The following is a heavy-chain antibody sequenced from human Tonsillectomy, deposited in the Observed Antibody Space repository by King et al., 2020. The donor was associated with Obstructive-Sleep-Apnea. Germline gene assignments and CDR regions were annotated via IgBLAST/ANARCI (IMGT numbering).Heavy chain of an antibody. CDR2: ISSNGGST. CDR3: ARDGYTSSSDY. Sequence: EVQLVESGGGLVQPGGSLRLSCAASGFTFSSYDMHWVRQAPGKGLEYVSAISSNGGSTYYANSVKGRFTISRDNFKSTLYLQMGSLRAEDMAVYYCARDGYTSSSDYWGQGTLVTVSS. D-gene: IGHD6-13*01. V-gene: IGHV3-64*01. J-gene: IGHJ4*02. CDR1: GFTFSSYD.